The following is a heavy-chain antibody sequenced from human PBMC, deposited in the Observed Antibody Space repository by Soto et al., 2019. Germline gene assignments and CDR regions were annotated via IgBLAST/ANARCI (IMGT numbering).Heavy chain of an antibody. J-gene: IGHJ3*02. Sequence: GSLRLSCATSGFILSDCAMNWVRQAPGKGLEWVSYISSSSSVIDYADSVKGRFTVSRDNARNSLYLQINSLRAEDTAIYYCTRTADFTSAFDIWGQGTMVTVSS. D-gene: IGHD2-21*02. CDR1: GFILSDCA. CDR3: TRTADFTSAFDI. CDR2: ISSSSSVI. V-gene: IGHV3-48*01.